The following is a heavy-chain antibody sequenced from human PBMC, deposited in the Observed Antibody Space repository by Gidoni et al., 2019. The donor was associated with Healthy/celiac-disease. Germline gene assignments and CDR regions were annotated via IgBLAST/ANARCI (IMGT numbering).Heavy chain of an antibody. CDR1: GFTFRDYY. V-gene: IGHV3-11*05. D-gene: IGHD6-19*01. J-gene: IGHJ3*02. CDR3: ARDGGWLVPYAFDI. Sequence: QVQLVESGGGLVKPGGSLRLACAASGFTFRDYYMGWTRQAPGKGLGWVSYISSSSSYTNYADSVKGRFTISRDNAKNSLYLQMNSLRAEDTAVYYCARDGGWLVPYAFDIWGQGTMVTVSS. CDR2: ISSSSSYT.